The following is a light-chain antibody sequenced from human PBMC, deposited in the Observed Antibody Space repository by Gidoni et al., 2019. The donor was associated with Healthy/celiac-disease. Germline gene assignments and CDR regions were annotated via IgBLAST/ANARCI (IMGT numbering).Light chain of an antibody. J-gene: IGKJ1*01. CDR1: QSVSSSY. Sequence: EIVLTQSPGTLSLSPGERATLSCRASQSVSSSYLAWYQQKPGQAPRLLIYGASSRATGIPDRFSGSGSGTDFTLTISRLEPEDFAVYYCQQYGSSPNTFXXXTKVEIK. CDR2: GAS. CDR3: QQYGSSPNT. V-gene: IGKV3-20*01.